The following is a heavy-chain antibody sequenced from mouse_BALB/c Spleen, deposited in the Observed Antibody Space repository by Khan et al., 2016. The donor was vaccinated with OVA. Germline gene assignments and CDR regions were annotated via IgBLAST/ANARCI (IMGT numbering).Heavy chain of an antibody. CDR3: ARGNYYGYYFDY. V-gene: IGHV3-2*02. J-gene: IGHJ2*01. CDR1: GYSITSGYA. CDR2: ISYSGVT. Sequence: EVKLEESGPGLVKPSQSLSLTCTVTGYSITSGYAWNWFRQFPGNKLEWMGYISYSGVTSYTPSLKSRISITRDTSKNQFFLQLTSVTTEDTATYYCARGNYYGYYFDYWGQGTTLTVSS. D-gene: IGHD1-1*01.